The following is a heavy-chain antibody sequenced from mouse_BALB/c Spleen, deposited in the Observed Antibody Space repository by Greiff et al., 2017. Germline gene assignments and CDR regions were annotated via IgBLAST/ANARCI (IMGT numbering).Heavy chain of an antibody. J-gene: IGHJ4*01. V-gene: IGHV5-6-2*01. CDR2: INSNGGST. CDR1: GFTFSSYY. D-gene: IGHD1-1*01. CDR3: ARQDYYYGSSYVMDY. Sequence: EVHLVESGGGLVKLGGSLKLSCAASGFTFSSYYMSWVRQTPEKRLELVAAINSNGGSTYYPDTVKGRFTISRDNAKNTLYLQMSSLKSEDTALYYCARQDYYYGSSYVMDYWGQGTSVTVSS.